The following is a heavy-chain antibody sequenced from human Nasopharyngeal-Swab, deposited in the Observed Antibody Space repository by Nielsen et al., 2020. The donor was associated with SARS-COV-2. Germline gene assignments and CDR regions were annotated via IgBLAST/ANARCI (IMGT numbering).Heavy chain of an antibody. CDR1: GFTVSSNY. CDR2: IYIGGST. D-gene: IGHD3-22*01. CDR3: AKDHLDSSGYYYFYYYYGMDV. V-gene: IGHV3-53*05. Sequence: GESLKISCAASGFTVSSNYMSWVRQAPGEGLEWVSVIYIGGSTYYADSVKGRFTISRDNSKNTLYLQMNSLRAEDTAVYYCAKDHLDSSGYYYFYYYYGMDVWGQGTTVTVSS. J-gene: IGHJ6*02.